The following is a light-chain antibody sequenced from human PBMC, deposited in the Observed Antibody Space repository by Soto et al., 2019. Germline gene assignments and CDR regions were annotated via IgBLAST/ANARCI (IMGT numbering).Light chain of an antibody. Sequence: DFQMTQSPSSLSASVGDRVTITCRATQAIKNFLNWYQQKPGRAPKPLISDASTLQRGVPSRFSGYGSGTHFTFVISSLQPEDVGTYYCQQSDNLPLTFGQGTRLDIK. CDR2: DAS. J-gene: IGKJ5*01. V-gene: IGKV1-33*01. CDR1: QAIKNF. CDR3: QQSDNLPLT.